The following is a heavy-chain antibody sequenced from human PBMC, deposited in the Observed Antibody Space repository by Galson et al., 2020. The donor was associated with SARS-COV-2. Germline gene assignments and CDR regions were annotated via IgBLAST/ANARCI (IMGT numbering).Heavy chain of an antibody. CDR1: GGSISSHTFY. J-gene: IGHJ3*02. Sequence: SETLSLTCSVSGGSISSHTFYWGCHRQPPGKGLEWLGSIYYSGRTYYNPSLKSRLTISIDTSNKQSSLKLDSVTAADTAMYYCALEKSRDAFDIWGQGTVVTVSS. V-gene: IGHV4-39*07. CDR2: IYYSGRT. D-gene: IGHD3-3*02. CDR3: ALEKSRDAFDI.